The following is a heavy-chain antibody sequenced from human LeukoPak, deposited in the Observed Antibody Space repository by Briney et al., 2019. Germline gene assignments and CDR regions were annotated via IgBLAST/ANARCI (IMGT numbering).Heavy chain of an antibody. V-gene: IGHV5-51*01. CDR1: GYRFTSYW. J-gene: IGHJ4*02. D-gene: IGHD2-21*02. CDR2: IYPGDSDT. Sequence: GESLKISFKGSGYRFTSYWIGWVRQMPGKGLDWMGIIYPGDSDTRYGPSFQGQVTISADKSISTAYLQWSSLKASDTAMYYCARHPCGGDCYSALYYFDYWGQGTLVTVS. CDR3: ARHPCGGDCYSALYYFDY.